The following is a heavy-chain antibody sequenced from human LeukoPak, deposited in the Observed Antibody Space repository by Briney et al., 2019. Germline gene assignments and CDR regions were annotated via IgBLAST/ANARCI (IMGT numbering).Heavy chain of an antibody. CDR2: IYYSGST. Sequence: PSETLSLTCTVSGDSISSSSYYWGWIRQPPGKGLEWIGSIYYSGSTYYNPSLKSRVNFFVDTSKNQFSLNLSSVTAADTAVYYCARHGTYYYDSRGWFGAFDIWGQGTMVTVSS. V-gene: IGHV4-39*01. J-gene: IGHJ3*02. CDR3: ARHGTYYYDSRGWFGAFDI. D-gene: IGHD3-22*01. CDR1: GDSISSSSYY.